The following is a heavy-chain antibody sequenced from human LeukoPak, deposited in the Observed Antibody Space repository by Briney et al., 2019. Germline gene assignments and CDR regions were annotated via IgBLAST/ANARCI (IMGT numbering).Heavy chain of an antibody. V-gene: IGHV1-2*06. J-gene: IGHJ4*02. Sequence: ASVKVSCKASGYTFTGYYMHLVRQAPGQGLEWMGRINPNSGGTNYAQKFQGRVTMTRDTSISTAYMELSRLRSDDTAVYYCARDRYDFWSGYQGDFHYWGQGTLVTVSS. CDR3: ARDRYDFWSGYQGDFHY. CDR1: GYTFTGYY. CDR2: INPNSGGT. D-gene: IGHD3-3*01.